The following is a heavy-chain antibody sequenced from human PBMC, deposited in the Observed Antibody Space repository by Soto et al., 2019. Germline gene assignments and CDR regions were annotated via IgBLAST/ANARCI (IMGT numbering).Heavy chain of an antibody. Sequence: EVQLLESGGGLVQPGGSLRLSCAASGFTFSSYAMSWVRQAPGKGLEWVSAISGSGGSTYYADSVKGRFTISRDNSKNTLYLQMNSLRAEDTAVYYCAKDPDCGGVCWHLGWDYWGQGTLVTVSS. CDR2: ISGSGGST. CDR3: AKDPDCGGVCWHLGWDY. V-gene: IGHV3-23*01. J-gene: IGHJ4*02. D-gene: IGHD2-21*02. CDR1: GFTFSSYA.